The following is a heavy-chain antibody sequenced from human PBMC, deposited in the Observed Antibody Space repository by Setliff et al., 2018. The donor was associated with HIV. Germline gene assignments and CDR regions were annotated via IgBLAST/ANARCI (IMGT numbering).Heavy chain of an antibody. Sequence: EASVKVSCKASGGTFSNYAISWVRQAPGQGLEWMGGIIPIFGSTKYAQKFQGRATITADESTSTADMELSSLRSEDTAVYYCARDDHYYDSGSYYSDWYFDLWGRGTLVTVSS. V-gene: IGHV1-69*13. CDR1: GGTFSNYA. CDR3: ARDDHYYDSGSYYSDWYFDL. D-gene: IGHD3-10*01. J-gene: IGHJ2*01. CDR2: IIPIFGST.